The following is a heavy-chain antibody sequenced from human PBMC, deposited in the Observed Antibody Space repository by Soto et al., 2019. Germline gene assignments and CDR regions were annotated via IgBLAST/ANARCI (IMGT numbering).Heavy chain of an antibody. J-gene: IGHJ3*02. V-gene: IGHV1-2*04. CDR2: INPNSGGT. CDR3: AHREGDDYVWGSYKDAFDI. Sequence: ASVKVSCKASGYTFTGYYMHWVRRAPGQGLEWMGWINPNSGGTNYAQKFQGWLTITKDTSKNQVVLKMTNMDPVDTATYFCAHREGDDYVWGSYKDAFDIWGQGTMVTVSS. D-gene: IGHD3-16*01. CDR1: GYTFTGYY.